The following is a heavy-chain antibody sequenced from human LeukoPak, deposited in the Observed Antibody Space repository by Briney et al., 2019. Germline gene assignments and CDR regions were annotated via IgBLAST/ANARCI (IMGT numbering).Heavy chain of an antibody. CDR1: GGSISSYY. J-gene: IGHJ6*03. CDR3: ARHKRTPFYHYYYMDV. V-gene: IGHV4-4*09. CDR2: IYTSGST. Sequence: SETLSLTCTVSGGSISSYYWSWIRQPPGKGLEWIGYIYTSGSTNYNPSLKSRVTISVDTSKNQFSLKLSSVTAADTAVYYCARHKRTPFYHYYYMDVWGKGTTVTVSS.